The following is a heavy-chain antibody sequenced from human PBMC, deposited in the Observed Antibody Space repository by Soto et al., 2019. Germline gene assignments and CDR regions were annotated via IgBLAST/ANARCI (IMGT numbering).Heavy chain of an antibody. Sequence: SETLSLTCAVSGGSISSGDYYWSWIRQHPGKGLEWIGYIYHNGNTTYNPSLRGRATISVDKSNNQFSLRLRSVTAADTAVYYCATLPPRIVVSLLPIPTWGQGILVTVSS. J-gene: IGHJ5*02. D-gene: IGHD2-21*01. CDR2: IYHNGNT. CDR3: ATLPPRIVVSLLPIPT. V-gene: IGHV4-31*11. CDR1: GGSISSGDYY.